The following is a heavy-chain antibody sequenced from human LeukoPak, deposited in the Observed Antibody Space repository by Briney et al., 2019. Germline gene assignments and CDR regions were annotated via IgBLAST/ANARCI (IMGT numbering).Heavy chain of an antibody. V-gene: IGHV3-23*01. D-gene: IGHD1-26*01. Sequence: GASLRLFCAAPGFTFSSYAMSWVRQAPGKGLEWVSAISASGGSTYYADSVKGRFTISRDNSKNTLYLQMNSLRAEDTAVYYCAKDKGDVGARPFDYWGQGTLVTVSS. J-gene: IGHJ4*02. CDR1: GFTFSSYA. CDR2: ISASGGST. CDR3: AKDKGDVGARPFDY.